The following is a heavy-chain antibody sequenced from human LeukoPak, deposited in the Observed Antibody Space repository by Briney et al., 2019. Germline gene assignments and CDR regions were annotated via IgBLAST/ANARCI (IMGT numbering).Heavy chain of an antibody. CDR1: GYTFTSYG. Sequence: GASVKVSCKASGYTFTSYGISWVRQAPGQGLEWMGWISAYNGNTNYAQKFQGRVTITRDTSASTAYMELSSLRSEDTAVYYCARVRYYYDSSANDYWGQGTLVTVSS. V-gene: IGHV1-18*01. CDR2: ISAYNGNT. CDR3: ARVRYYYDSSANDY. D-gene: IGHD3-22*01. J-gene: IGHJ4*02.